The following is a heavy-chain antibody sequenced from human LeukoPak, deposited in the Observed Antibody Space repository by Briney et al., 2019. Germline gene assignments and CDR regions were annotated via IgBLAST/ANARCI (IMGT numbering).Heavy chain of an antibody. CDR1: GFTFDDYA. CDR2: ISWKSGSI. J-gene: IGHJ5*02. V-gene: IGHV3-9*01. D-gene: IGHD6-13*01. Sequence: PGGSLRLSCAASGFTFDDYAMHWVRQAPGEGLEWVSGISWKSGSIGYADSVKGRFTISRDNAKNSLYLQMNSLRADDTALYYCAKDNRAAPGRGWFDPWGQGTLVTVSS. CDR3: AKDNRAAPGRGWFDP.